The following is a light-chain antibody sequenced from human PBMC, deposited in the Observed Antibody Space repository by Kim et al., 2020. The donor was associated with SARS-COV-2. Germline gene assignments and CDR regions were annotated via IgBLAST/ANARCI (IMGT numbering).Light chain of an antibody. J-gene: IGKJ4*01. CDR1: QIFRNW. CDR2: ASS. V-gene: IGKV1-12*01. CDR3: QQTNNFPLC. Sequence: DLQMTQSHSFLSASVGDRVTITCRSSQIFRNWLACYQQRPGEAPKLLIYASSSLHRGVPSRFGGSESGTDFTLTISSLQPEDFVTFYCQQTNNFPLCLGGGPKVEI.